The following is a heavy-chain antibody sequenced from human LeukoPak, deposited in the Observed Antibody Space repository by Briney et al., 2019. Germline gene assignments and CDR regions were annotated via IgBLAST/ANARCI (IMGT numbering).Heavy chain of an antibody. CDR1: GFSFSNHY. J-gene: IGHJ6*03. Sequence: GGSLRLSCAASGFSFSNHYINWVRQSPGEGVEWLVRTRNKAESYKTEYAASVKRRFTISRDDSKKSLFLHMNSLKTEDTAVYYCARESSIFQVVARSYMDVWGKGTTVTVSS. CDR3: ARESSIFQVVARSYMDV. CDR2: TRNKAESYKT. D-gene: IGHD3-3*01. V-gene: IGHV3-72*01.